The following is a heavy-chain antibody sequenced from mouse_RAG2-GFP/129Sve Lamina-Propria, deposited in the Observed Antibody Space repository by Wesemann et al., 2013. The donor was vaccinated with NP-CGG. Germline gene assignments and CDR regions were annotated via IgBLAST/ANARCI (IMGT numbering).Heavy chain of an antibody. CDR3: ASYDGYPYYFDY. J-gene: IGHJ2*01. Sequence: EVQLQQSGAELVKPGASVKLSCTASGFNIKDYYMHWVKQRTEQGLEWIGRIDPEDGDTKYAPKFQGKATITADTSSNTAYLQLSSLTSEDTAIYYCASYDGYPYYFDYWGQGTTLTVSS. CDR1: GFNIKDYY. CDR2: IDPEDGDT. V-gene: IGHV14-2*01. D-gene: IGHD2-3*01.